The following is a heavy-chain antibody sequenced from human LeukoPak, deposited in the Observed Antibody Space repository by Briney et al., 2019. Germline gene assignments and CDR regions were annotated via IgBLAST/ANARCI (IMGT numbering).Heavy chain of an antibody. J-gene: IGHJ6*03. CDR1: GFTFSSYW. V-gene: IGHV3-74*01. CDR2: NNTDGSIT. Sequence: GGSLRLSCAASGFTFSSYWMHWVRQAPGKGLVWVSRNNTDGSITNYADSVKGRFTISRDNAKNTLSRDNAKNTLYLQMNSLRAEDTAVYYCARDDYMDVWGKGTTVTVSS. CDR3: ARDDYMDV.